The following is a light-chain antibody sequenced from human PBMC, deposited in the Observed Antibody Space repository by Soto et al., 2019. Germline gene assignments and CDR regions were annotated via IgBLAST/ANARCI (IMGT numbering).Light chain of an antibody. J-gene: IGKJ4*01. V-gene: IGKV3D-15*01. CDR2: GAS. CDR3: HQYNTWPLT. CDR1: ESISSEY. Sequence: DIVLTQSPGTLSLSPGERATLSCRTSESISSEYLAWYQQRPGQAPRLLIYGASSRATGVPARFNGSGSGTEFTLAISSLQFEDFAVYYCHQYNTWPLTFGGGTRWIS.